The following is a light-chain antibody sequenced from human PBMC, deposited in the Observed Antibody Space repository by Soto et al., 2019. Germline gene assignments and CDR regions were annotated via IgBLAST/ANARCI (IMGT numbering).Light chain of an antibody. CDR1: QGIRSG. CDR3: QQYNGYPQT. Sequence: IQIYKSPPSLSASVGDRVTITCRASQGIRSGLGWYQQKPGKAPNLLISDASSLERGVPSRFSGSGSGTEFTLTIRSLQPDDFATYYCQQYNGYPQTFGEGTKVDIK. V-gene: IGKV1-13*02. J-gene: IGKJ1*01. CDR2: DAS.